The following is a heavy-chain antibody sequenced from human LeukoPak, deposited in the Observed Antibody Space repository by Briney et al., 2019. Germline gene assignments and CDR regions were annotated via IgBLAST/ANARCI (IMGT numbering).Heavy chain of an antibody. Sequence: PGGSLRLSCAASGFTFSSYSMNWVRQAPGKGLEWVAFIRYDGSNKYYADSVKGRFTISRDNSKNTLYLQMNSLRAEDTAVYYCAKDKGHTVATIMGVGDYWGQGTLVTVSS. CDR2: IRYDGSNK. V-gene: IGHV3-30*02. CDR1: GFTFSSYS. D-gene: IGHD5-12*01. CDR3: AKDKGHTVATIMGVGDY. J-gene: IGHJ4*02.